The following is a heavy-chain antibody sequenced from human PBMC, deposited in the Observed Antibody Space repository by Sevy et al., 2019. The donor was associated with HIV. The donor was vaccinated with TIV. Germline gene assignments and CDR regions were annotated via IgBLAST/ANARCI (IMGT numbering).Heavy chain of an antibody. CDR1: GVSFEDYG. Sequence: GGSLRLSCATFGVSFEDYGMHWVRQSPERGLEWVAGINYNSGRVGYIDSVKGRFTISRDNSKHSLYLQMTSLKPEDSALYHCVKGRITGAAYYYGLDVWGQGTTVTVSS. J-gene: IGHJ6*02. CDR2: INYNSGRV. V-gene: IGHV3-9*01. D-gene: IGHD3-16*01. CDR3: VKGRITGAAYYYGLDV.